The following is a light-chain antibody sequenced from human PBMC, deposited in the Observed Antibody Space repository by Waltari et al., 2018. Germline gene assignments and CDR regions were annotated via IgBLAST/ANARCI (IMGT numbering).Light chain of an antibody. J-gene: IGKJ1*01. CDR3: QHYVRLPAT. CDR2: GAS. CDR1: QGVSRA. V-gene: IGKV3-20*01. Sequence: EIVFTQSPGTLSFSPGERATLSCWASQGVSRALVWHQQKPGQAPRPLIYGASTRAPGIPDRFSGSGSGTDFSLTINRLEPEDFAVYYCQHYVRLPATFGQGTKVEI.